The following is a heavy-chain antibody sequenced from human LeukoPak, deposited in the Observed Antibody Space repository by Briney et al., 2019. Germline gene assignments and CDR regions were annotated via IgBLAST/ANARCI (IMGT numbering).Heavy chain of an antibody. CDR3: ARRNAFDI. CDR2: IYYRGGT. Sequence: PSETLSLTCTVSGGSISSYYWNWIRQPPGKGLEWIGFIYYRGGTSYNPSLKSRVSISVDTSKNQISLKLSSVTAADTAVYYCARRNAFDIWGQGTMVTLSS. CDR1: GGSISSYY. J-gene: IGHJ3*02. V-gene: IGHV4-59*01.